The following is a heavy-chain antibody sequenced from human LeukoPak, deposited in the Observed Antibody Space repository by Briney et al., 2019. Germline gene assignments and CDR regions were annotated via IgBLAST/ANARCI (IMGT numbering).Heavy chain of an antibody. CDR2: IYYSGSI. CDR1: GGSISSSSYY. J-gene: IGHJ4*02. D-gene: IGHD6-19*01. Sequence: PSDTLSLTCTVSGGSISSSSYYWGWIRQPPGKGLEWIERIYYSGSIYYNPSRKSRVPISVYTSKNQFSLEQTSVPAAGTAVYCCAKRPSSADTTSFDYWGQGTLVTVSS. CDR3: AKRPSSADTTSFDY. V-gene: IGHV4-39*01.